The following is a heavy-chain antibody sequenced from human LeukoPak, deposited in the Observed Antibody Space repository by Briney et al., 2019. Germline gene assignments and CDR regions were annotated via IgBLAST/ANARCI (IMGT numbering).Heavy chain of an antibody. J-gene: IGHJ1*01. CDR2: INAGNGNT. CDR3: AGPPIYASGSYSLSEYFHH. Sequence: ASVKVSCKASGYTFTNYTMHWVRQAPGQRLEWMGWINAGNGNTKCSQKFQGRVTITRDTSANTAYMELSNLRSEDTAVYYCAGPPIYASGSYSLSEYFHHWGQGTLVTVSS. V-gene: IGHV1-3*01. CDR1: GYTFTNYT. D-gene: IGHD3-10*01.